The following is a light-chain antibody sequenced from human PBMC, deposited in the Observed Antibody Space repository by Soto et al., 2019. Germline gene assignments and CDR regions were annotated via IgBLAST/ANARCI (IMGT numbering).Light chain of an antibody. CDR3: QQRTNWSWT. CDR1: KNVGSY. V-gene: IGKV3-11*01. Sequence: EIVLTQSPATLSLSPGERPTLSGRASKNVGSYLAWYKQKPGQTPRLLIYDASKRASGIPARFSGSGFGTDFTLTISSLEPEDFAVYYCQQRTNWSWTFGRGTKVEVK. CDR2: DAS. J-gene: IGKJ1*01.